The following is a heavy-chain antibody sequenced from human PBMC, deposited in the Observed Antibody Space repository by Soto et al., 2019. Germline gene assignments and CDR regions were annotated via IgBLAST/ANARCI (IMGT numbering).Heavy chain of an antibody. CDR2: IHYSGST. Sequence: SETLSLTCTVSGGSISSNIYYWSWIRQPPGKGLEWIGNIHYSGSTYYDSSLQSRVTISIDTSKNQFSLKLSSVTATDTAVYYCERQHYYDSSGYYVVYWGQGTLVTVSS. CDR3: ERQHYYDSSGYYVVY. CDR1: GGSISSNIYY. J-gene: IGHJ4*02. V-gene: IGHV4-39*01. D-gene: IGHD3-22*01.